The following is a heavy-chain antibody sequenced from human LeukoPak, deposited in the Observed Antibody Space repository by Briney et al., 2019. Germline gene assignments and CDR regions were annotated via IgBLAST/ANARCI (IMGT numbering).Heavy chain of an antibody. D-gene: IGHD5-18*01. Sequence: GESLRISCKGSGYSFSSHWISWVRHMPGKGLEWMGTIDPDDSHTKYSPPFQGHVTISADKSISTAYLQWSSLKASDTAVYYCARLEFLGGDAARGHAVDVWGKGTTVTVSS. CDR3: ARLEFLGGDAARGHAVDV. CDR2: IDPDDSHT. J-gene: IGHJ6*04. V-gene: IGHV5-10-1*01. CDR1: GYSFSSHW.